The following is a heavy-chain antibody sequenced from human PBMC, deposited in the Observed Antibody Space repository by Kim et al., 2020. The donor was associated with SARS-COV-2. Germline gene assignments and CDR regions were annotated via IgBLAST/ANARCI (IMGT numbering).Heavy chain of an antibody. J-gene: IGHJ4*02. CDR3: ARRMGAMGPFDF. CDR2: ISYRGNT. V-gene: IGHV4-39*02. Sequence: SETLSLTCTVSGGSISSSNFLWGWIRQPPGQGLEWIGHISYRGNTFYNPSLKSRVTISADTSNNHFSLRLPSVTAADTAVYYCARRMGAMGPFDFWGQGT. CDR1: GGSISSSNFL. D-gene: IGHD1-26*01.